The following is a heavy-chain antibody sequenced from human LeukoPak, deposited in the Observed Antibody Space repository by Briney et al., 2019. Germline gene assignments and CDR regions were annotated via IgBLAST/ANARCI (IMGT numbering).Heavy chain of an antibody. CDR2: ISSSSSYI. CDR1: GFTFSSYS. CDR3: ARGRGYSYPYYFDY. J-gene: IGHJ4*02. V-gene: IGHV3-21*01. Sequence: GGSLRLSCAASGFTFSSYSMNWVRQAPGKGLEWVSSISSSSSYIYYADSVKGRFTISRDNAKNSLYLQMNSLRAEDAAVYYCARGRGYSYPYYFDYWGQGTLVTVSS. D-gene: IGHD5-18*01.